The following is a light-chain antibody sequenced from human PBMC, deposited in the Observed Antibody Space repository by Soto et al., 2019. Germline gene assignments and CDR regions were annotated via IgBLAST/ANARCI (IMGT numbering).Light chain of an antibody. CDR1: SSDVGGYNY. CDR2: DVS. J-gene: IGLJ1*01. CDR3: SSYTSSSTS. Sequence: QSSLTQPSSLSWSPGQSIPIPRPGNSSDVGGYNYVSWYQQHPGEAPKLMIYDVSNRPSGVSNRFSGSKSGNTASLTISGLQAEDEADYYCSSYTSSSTSFGTGTKVTVL. V-gene: IGLV2-14*01.